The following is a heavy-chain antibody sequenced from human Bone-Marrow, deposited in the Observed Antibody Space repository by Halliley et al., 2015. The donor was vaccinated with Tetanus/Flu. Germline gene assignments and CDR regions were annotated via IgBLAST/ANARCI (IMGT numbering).Heavy chain of an antibody. J-gene: IGHJ3*02. D-gene: IGHD3-10*01. Sequence: SLRLSCAASEFDFASYAMAWIRQAPGEGLEWVAVMSGDGRGRLHGDAVKGRFTISRDNSKNMLYLEMNNLRADDTATHYCVRENYFGLGILGGCDMWGQGTLVSVSS. CDR1: EFDFASYA. V-gene: IGHV3-30*04. CDR2: MSGDGRGR. CDR3: VRENYFGLGILGGCDM.